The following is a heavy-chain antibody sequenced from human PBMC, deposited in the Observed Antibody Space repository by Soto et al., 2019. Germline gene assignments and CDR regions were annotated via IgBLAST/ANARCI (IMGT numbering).Heavy chain of an antibody. V-gene: IGHV4-4*07. CDR1: GGSITDYS. CDR3: ARESGDNWTYEVD. CDR2: ISINGNS. J-gene: IGHJ4*02. Sequence: QVQVKESGPGLVKPSETLSLTCTVSGGSITDYSWSWIRQSAGKGLEWLGRISINGNSHYHPSLRSRVTMSIETSKNRFSLNLRSVTAADTAVDYCARESGDNWTYEVDWGQGTLVTVSS. D-gene: IGHD1-7*01.